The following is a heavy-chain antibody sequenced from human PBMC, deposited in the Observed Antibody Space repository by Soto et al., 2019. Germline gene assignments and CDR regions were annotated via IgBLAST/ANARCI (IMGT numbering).Heavy chain of an antibody. CDR1: GFIFSDYA. V-gene: IGHV3-23*01. CDR2: ISGTRGRQRNT. CDR3: ARAWLDYDFWSGHEDLDY. Sequence: GGSLRLSCAASGFIFSDYAMTWVRQAPGKGLEWVSTISGTRGRQRNTFYTASVKGRFTVTRDNSKNTLFLQMNSLRVEDTAVYYCARAWLDYDFWSGHEDLDYWGQGTLVTVSS. D-gene: IGHD3-3*01. J-gene: IGHJ4*02.